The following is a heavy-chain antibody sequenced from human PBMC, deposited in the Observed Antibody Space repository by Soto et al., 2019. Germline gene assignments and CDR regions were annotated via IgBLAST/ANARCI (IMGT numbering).Heavy chain of an antibody. CDR3: ARDRYDYVWGSYRYEYYYYGMDV. CDR2: IYTSGST. Sequence: QVQLQESGPGLVKPSETLSLTCTVSGGSISSYYWSWIRQPAGKGLEWIGRIYTSGSTNYNPSLKSRVPMSVDTSKNQFSLKLSSVTAADTAVYYCARDRYDYVWGSYRYEYYYYGMDVWGQGTTVTVSS. D-gene: IGHD3-16*02. CDR1: GGSISSYY. V-gene: IGHV4-4*07. J-gene: IGHJ6*02.